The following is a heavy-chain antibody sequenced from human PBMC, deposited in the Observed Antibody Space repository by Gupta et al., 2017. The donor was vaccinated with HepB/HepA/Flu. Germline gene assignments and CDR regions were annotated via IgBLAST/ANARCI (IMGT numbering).Heavy chain of an antibody. CDR1: GFSLSTRGVG. V-gene: IGHV2-5*02. D-gene: IGHD3-22*01. J-gene: IGHJ4*02. Sequence: QITLKEPGPTLVKPTQTLTLTCTFSGFSLSTRGVGVGWSRQPPGKALEWLALIYWDDDKRYSPAVKSRVTITKDTSKNQVVLTLTNMDPVDTATYYCAHGDVESSGAQIDYWGQGTLVTVSS. CDR2: IYWDDDK. CDR3: AHGDVESSGAQIDY.